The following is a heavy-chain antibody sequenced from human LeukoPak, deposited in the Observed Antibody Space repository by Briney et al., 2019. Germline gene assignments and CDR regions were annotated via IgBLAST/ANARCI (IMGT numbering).Heavy chain of an antibody. CDR3: ARDIGYGDYDY. V-gene: IGHV3-7*01. D-gene: IGHD4-17*01. J-gene: IGHJ4*02. CDR1: GFTFSRFW. CDR2: IKEDGSQK. Sequence: GGSLRLSCAASGFTFSRFWMSWVRQAPGKGLEWVANIKEDGSQKYYVDSVKGRFTISRDNAKNSLYLQMNSLRAEDTSVYYCARDIGYGDYDYRGQGTLVTVSS.